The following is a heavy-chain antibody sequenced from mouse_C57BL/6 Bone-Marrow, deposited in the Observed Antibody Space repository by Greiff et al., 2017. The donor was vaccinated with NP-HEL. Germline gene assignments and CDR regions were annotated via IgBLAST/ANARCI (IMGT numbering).Heavy chain of an antibody. D-gene: IGHD1-1*01. Sequence: VQLQQSGPVLVKPGASVKMSCKASGYTFTDYYMNWVKQSHGKSLEWIGVINPYNGGTSYNQKFKGKATLTVDKSSSTAYMELNSLTSEDSAVYYCARRVILLLYAMDYWGQGTSVTVSS. CDR1: GYTFTDYY. CDR2: INPYNGGT. V-gene: IGHV1-19*01. J-gene: IGHJ4*01. CDR3: ARRVILLLYAMDY.